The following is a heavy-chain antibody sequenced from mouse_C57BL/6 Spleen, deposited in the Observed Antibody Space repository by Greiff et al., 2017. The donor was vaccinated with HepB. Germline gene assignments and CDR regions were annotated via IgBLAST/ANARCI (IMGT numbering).Heavy chain of an antibody. D-gene: IGHD2-4*01. CDR1: GFTFSSYG. V-gene: IGHV5-6*01. CDR3: ARDYDPFAY. J-gene: IGHJ3*01. Sequence: EVKLVESGGDLVKPGGSLKLSCAASGFTFSSYGMSWVRQTPDKRLEWVATISSGGSYTYYPDSVKGRFTISRDNAKNTLYLQMSSLKSEDTAMYYCARDYDPFAYWGQGTLVTVSA. CDR2: ISSGGSYT.